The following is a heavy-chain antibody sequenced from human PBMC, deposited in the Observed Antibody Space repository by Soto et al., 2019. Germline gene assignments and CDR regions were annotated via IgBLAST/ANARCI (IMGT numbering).Heavy chain of an antibody. J-gene: IGHJ3*02. D-gene: IGHD6-13*01. V-gene: IGHV3-23*01. CDR2: ISGSGGST. CDR1: GFTFSSYA. CDR3: AKISSSWYYAFDI. Sequence: PVGSLRLSCAASGFTFSSYAMSCVRQAPGKGLEWVSAISGSGGSTYYADSVKGRFTISRDNSKNTLYLQMNSLRAEDTAVYYSAKISSSWYYAFDIWGQGKMVTVSS.